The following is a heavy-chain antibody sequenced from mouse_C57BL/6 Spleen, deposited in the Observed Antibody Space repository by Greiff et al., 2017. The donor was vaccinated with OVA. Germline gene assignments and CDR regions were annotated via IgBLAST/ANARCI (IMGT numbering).Heavy chain of an antibody. J-gene: IGHJ3*01. Sequence: VQLQQSGPELVKPGASVKLSCKASGYTFTSYWMHWVKQRPGQGLEWIGNINPSNGGTNYNEKFKSKATLTVDKSSSTAYMQLSSLTSEDSAVYFCASESYVSPFAYSGQGTLVTVSS. D-gene: IGHD1-1*01. CDR3: ASESYVSPFAY. CDR1: GYTFTSYW. V-gene: IGHV1-53*01. CDR2: INPSNGGT.